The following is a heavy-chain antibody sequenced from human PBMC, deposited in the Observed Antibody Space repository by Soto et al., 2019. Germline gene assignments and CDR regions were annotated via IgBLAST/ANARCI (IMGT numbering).Heavy chain of an antibody. Sequence: HPGGSLRLSCAASGFTFSDYGMHWVRQAPGKGLEWVAVISYDGSNKYYADSVKGRFTISRDNSKNTLYLQMNSPRAEDTAVYYCHASGTYGIDYWGQGTVVTVSS. CDR1: GFTFSDYG. CDR2: ISYDGSNK. J-gene: IGHJ4*02. CDR3: HASGTYGIDY. V-gene: IGHV3-30*03. D-gene: IGHD3-10*01.